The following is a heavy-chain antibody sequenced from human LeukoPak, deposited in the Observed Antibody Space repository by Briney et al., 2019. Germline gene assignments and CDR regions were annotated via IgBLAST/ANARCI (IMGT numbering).Heavy chain of an antibody. D-gene: IGHD6-6*01. Sequence: SETLSLTCTVSGGFISSYYWSWIRQPPGKGLEWIGYIHYSGSTNYNPSLKSRVTISVDTSKNQFSLKLSSVTAADTAVYYCARVVVRNWFDPWGQGTLVTVSS. CDR3: ARVVVRNWFDP. V-gene: IGHV4-59*01. J-gene: IGHJ5*02. CDR1: GGFISSYY. CDR2: IHYSGST.